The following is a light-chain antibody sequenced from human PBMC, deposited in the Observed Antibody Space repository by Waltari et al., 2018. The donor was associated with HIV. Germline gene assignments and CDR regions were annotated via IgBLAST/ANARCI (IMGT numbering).Light chain of an antibody. CDR3: LLSYSGARV. J-gene: IGLJ3*02. V-gene: IGLV7-46*01. Sequence: QAVVTQEPSLTVSPGGTVPLTCGSSTAAVTSGHYPYWFQQKPGQAPRTLIYDRSNKHSGTPARLSGSLLGGKAALTLSGAQAEDEAEYYCLLSYSGARVFGGGTKLTVL. CDR1: TAAVTSGHY. CDR2: DRS.